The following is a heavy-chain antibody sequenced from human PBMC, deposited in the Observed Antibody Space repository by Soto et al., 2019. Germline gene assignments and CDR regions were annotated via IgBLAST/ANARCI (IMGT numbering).Heavy chain of an antibody. CDR3: ARTAAAGKYYYGLDV. CDR1: GYSFTTYW. CDR2: IYPGDSDT. V-gene: IGHV5-51*01. Sequence: GESLKISCKGSGYSFTTYWIGWVRQMPGKGLEWMGIIYPGDSDTRYSPSFQGQVTISADKSISTAYLQWSSLKASDTAMYYCARTAAAGKYYYGLDVWGQGTTVTVSS. D-gene: IGHD6-13*01. J-gene: IGHJ6*02.